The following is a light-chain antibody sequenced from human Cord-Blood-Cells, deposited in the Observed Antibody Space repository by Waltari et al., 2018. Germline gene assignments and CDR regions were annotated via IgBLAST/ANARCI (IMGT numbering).Light chain of an antibody. CDR2: SNN. CDR1: TPNTGRNY. Sequence: QSVLTPPPSVSGTPGQRVTISCSGRTPNTGRNYVYWYQQLPGTAPKLLIYSNNQRPAGVPDRFSGSKSGTSASLAISGLRSEDEADYYCAAWDESLSGWVFGGGTKLTVL. CDR3: AAWDESLSGWV. J-gene: IGLJ3*02. V-gene: IGLV1-47*01.